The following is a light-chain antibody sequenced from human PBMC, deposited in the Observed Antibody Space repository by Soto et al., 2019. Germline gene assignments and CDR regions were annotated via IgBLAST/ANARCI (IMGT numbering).Light chain of an antibody. Sequence: QSALTQPASVSGSPGQSITISCTGTSTDVGVYNYVSWYQQDPDTPHKLIIYDVSNPPSGVSNRFSGSTSGNTSSPTISGLQAEDEAYYYCSSYTSTSTVVFGGGTKVTVL. V-gene: IGLV2-14*01. J-gene: IGLJ2*01. CDR3: SSYTSTSTVV. CDR2: DVS. CDR1: STDVGVYNY.